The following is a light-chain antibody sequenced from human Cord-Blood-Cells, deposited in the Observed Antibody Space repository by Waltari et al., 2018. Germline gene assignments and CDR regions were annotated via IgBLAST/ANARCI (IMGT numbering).Light chain of an antibody. Sequence: QTVVTQEPSFSVSPGGTVTLTCGLSSGSVSTSYYPSWYQQTPGQAPRTLIYSTNPRSSGVPDRFSGSILVNKAALTITGAQADDESDYYCVLYMGSGIWVFGGGTKLTIL. CDR2: STN. CDR3: VLYMGSGIWV. J-gene: IGLJ3*02. V-gene: IGLV8-61*01. CDR1: SGSVSTSYY.